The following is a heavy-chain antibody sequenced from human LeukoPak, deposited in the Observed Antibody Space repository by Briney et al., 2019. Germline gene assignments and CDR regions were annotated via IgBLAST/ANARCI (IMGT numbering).Heavy chain of an antibody. V-gene: IGHV3-21*01. J-gene: IGHJ4*02. Sequence: PGGSLRLSCAASGFTFSSYSMNWVRQAPGKGLEWVSSSSSSSSYIYYADSVKGRFTISRDNAKNSLYLQMNSLRAEDTAVYYCARDRRREVLTQDYWGQGTLVTVSS. CDR2: SSSSSSYI. CDR1: GFTFSSYS. D-gene: IGHD1-14*01. CDR3: ARDRRREVLTQDY.